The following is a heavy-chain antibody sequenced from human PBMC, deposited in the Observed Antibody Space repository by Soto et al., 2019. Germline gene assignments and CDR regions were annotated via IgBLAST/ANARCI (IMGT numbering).Heavy chain of an antibody. CDR2: ISAYNGNT. D-gene: IGHD5-12*01. CDR3: ARDQRWLQFVYYYYGMDV. CDR1: GYTFTSYG. V-gene: IGHV1-18*04. J-gene: IGHJ6*02. Sequence: ASVKVSCKASGYTFTSYGISWVRQAPGQGLDGMGWISAYNGNTNYAQKLQGRVTMTTDTSTSTAYMELRSLRSDDTAVYYCARDQRWLQFVYYYYGMDVWGQGTTVTVSS.